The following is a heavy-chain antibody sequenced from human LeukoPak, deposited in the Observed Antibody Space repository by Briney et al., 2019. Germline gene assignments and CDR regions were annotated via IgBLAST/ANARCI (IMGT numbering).Heavy chain of an antibody. CDR3: ARALVGAPPPELHFDY. J-gene: IGHJ4*02. Sequence: ASVKLSCKASGYTFTGYYMQWVRQDPGQGLEWMGWVSPDSGGTNYAQKFQGWVTMTRDTSISTAYMELSRLKSDDTAVYYCARALVGAPPPELHFDYWGQGTLVTVSS. V-gene: IGHV1-2*04. D-gene: IGHD1-26*01. CDR2: VSPDSGGT. CDR1: GYTFTGYY.